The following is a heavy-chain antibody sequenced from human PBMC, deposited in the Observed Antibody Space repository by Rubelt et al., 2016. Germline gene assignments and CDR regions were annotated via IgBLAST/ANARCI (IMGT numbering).Heavy chain of an antibody. CDR2: ISGSGGST. CDR1: GFTFSSYA. V-gene: IGHV3-23*01. D-gene: IGHD2-2*03. Sequence: LLESGGGLVQPGGSLRLSCAASGFTFSSYAMSWVRQAPGKGLEWVSAISGSGGSTYYADSVKGRFTISRDNSKNTLYLQMNSLRAEDTAVYYCAKLGAGYCRSTSCYRGPTPGEGRTFGYYMDVWGKGTTVTVSS. CDR3: AKLGAGYCRSTSCYRGPTPGEGRTFGYYMDV. J-gene: IGHJ6*03.